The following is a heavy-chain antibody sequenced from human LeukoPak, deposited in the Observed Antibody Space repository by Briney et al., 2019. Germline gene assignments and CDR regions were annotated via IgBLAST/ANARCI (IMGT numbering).Heavy chain of an antibody. J-gene: IGHJ4*02. CDR2: IIPIFGTA. CDR1: GYTFTSYY. V-gene: IGHV1-69*05. Sequence: SVKVSCKASGYTFTSYYMHWVRQAPGQGLEWMGGIIPIFGTANYAQKFQGRVTITTDESTSTAYMELSSLRSEDTAVYYCARYYGDKLLDCWGQGTLVTVSS. D-gene: IGHD4-17*01. CDR3: ARYYGDKLLDC.